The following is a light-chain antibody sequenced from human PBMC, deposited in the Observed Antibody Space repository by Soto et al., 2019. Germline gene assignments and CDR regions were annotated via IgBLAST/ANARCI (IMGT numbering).Light chain of an antibody. CDR1: QNVNSW. CDR2: DAS. CDR3: QRYNSNSRS. Sequence: DIQMTQSPSTLSASVGDRVTITCRASQNVNSWVAWYQQKPGKAPKFLIYDASNLESGVPSRFSGRGSGTEFTLTIRSLQPDDFATYSCQRYNSNSRSFGQGTRV. V-gene: IGKV1-5*01. J-gene: IGKJ1*01.